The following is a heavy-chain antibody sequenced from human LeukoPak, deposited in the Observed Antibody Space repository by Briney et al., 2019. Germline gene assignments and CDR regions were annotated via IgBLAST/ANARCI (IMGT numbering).Heavy chain of an antibody. V-gene: IGHV3-21*01. J-gene: IGHJ4*02. CDR1: GFTFSRYS. D-gene: IGHD3-10*01. CDR3: ARAKKDSGSYFFDY. Sequence: GGSLRLSCAASGFTFSRYSMNRVRQAPGKGLEWVSSITSSSSDMYYADSVKGRFTIFRDNAKNSLYLQMNSLRDEDTAVYYCARAKKDSGSYFFDYWGQGTLVTVSS. CDR2: ITSSSSDM.